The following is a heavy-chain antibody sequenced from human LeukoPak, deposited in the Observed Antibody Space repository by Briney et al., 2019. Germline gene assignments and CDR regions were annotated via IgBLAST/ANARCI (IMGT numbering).Heavy chain of an antibody. J-gene: IGHJ4*02. CDR2: INPNSGGT. D-gene: IGHD6-6*01. CDR3: ARDVAGIEYSSSYYFDY. Sequence: GASVKVSCKASGYTFTGYYMHWVRQAPGQGLEWMGWINPNSGGTNYAQKFQGRVTMTRDTSISTAYMELSGLRSDDTAVYYCARDVAGIEYSSSYYFDYWGQGTLVTVSS. CDR1: GYTFTGYY. V-gene: IGHV1-2*02.